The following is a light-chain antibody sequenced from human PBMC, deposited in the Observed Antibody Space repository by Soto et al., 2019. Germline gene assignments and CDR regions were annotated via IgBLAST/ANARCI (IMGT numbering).Light chain of an antibody. CDR3: QQYGGSLT. V-gene: IGKV3-20*01. CDR1: QSISSSF. CDR2: GAS. Sequence: EIVLTQSPGTLSLSPGERATLSCRTSQSISSSFLGWYQQKPGQAPRLLIYGASSRATGIPDRFSGSGSGTDFTLTISRLEPGDFAVYYCQQYGGSLTFGGGTKVEIK. J-gene: IGKJ4*01.